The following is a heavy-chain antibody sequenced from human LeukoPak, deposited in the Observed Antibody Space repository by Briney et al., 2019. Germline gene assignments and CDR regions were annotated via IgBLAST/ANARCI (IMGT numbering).Heavy chain of an antibody. CDR1: GFIFSNYD. V-gene: IGHV3-23*01. J-gene: IGHJ6*02. D-gene: IGHD1-26*01. CDR3: AKGLGLLGMGYYYGLDV. Sequence: GGSLRLSCAASGFIFSNYDMSWVRQAPGKGPEWVSGVNTGGCTYYADSVEGRVAISRDISKDTLYLQMNNLRAEDTAVYYCAKGLGLLGMGYYYGLDVWGQGATVTVSS. CDR2: VNTGGCT.